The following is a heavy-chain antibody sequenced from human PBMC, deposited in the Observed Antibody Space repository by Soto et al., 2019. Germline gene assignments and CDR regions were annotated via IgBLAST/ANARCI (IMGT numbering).Heavy chain of an antibody. D-gene: IGHD3-3*01. CDR1: GGTFSSYA. J-gene: IGHJ3*02. CDR2: IIPIFGTA. V-gene: IGHV1-69*13. CDR3: ARGKNYYDFWSGYYDAFDI. Sequence: ASVKVSCKASGGTFSSYAISWVRQAPGQGLEWMGGIIPIFGTANYAQKFQGRVTITADESTSTAYMELSSLRSEDTAVYYCARGKNYYDFWSGYYDAFDIWGQGTMVTVSS.